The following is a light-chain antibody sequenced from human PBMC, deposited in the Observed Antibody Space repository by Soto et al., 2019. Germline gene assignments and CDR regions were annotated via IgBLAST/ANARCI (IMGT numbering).Light chain of an antibody. J-gene: IGLJ1*01. Sequence: QPVLTQSSSASASLGSSVRLTCTLSSGHSKYIIAWHQQQPGEAPRYLMKLEGSGSYNKGSGVPDRFSGSSSGADRYLTISNLQSEDEADYYCETWDSYTHVFGTGTQLTVL. CDR2: LEGSGSY. V-gene: IGLV4-60*03. CDR1: SGHSKYI. CDR3: ETWDSYTHV.